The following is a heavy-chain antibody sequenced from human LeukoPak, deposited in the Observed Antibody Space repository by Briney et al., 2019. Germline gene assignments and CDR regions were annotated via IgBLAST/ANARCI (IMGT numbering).Heavy chain of an antibody. J-gene: IGHJ6*02. CDR1: GFTFSSYA. V-gene: IGHV3-23*01. CDR3: ARVGSSWANYYYGMDV. D-gene: IGHD6-13*01. Sequence: GGSLRLSCAASGFTFSSYAMSWVRQAPGKGLEWVSAISGSGGSTYYADSVKGRFTISRDNSKNTLYLQMNSLRSDDTAVYYCARVGSSWANYYYGMDVWGQGTTVTVSS. CDR2: ISGSGGST.